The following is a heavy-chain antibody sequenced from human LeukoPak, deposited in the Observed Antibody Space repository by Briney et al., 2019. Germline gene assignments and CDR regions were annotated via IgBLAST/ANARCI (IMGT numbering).Heavy chain of an antibody. J-gene: IGHJ5*02. CDR3: ARAPTGTGGWNWFDP. V-gene: IGHV4-34*01. CDR2: INHSGST. Sequence: SETLSLTCAVYGGSFSGYYWSWIRQPPGKGLEWIGEINHSGSTNYNPSLKSRVTMSVDTSKDQFSLKLSSVTAADTAVYYCARAPTGTGGWNWFDPWGQGTLVTVSS. CDR1: GGSFSGYY. D-gene: IGHD1-1*01.